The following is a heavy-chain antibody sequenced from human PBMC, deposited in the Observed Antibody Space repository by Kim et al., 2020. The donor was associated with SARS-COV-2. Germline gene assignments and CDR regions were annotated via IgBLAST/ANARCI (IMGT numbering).Heavy chain of an antibody. J-gene: IGHJ6*02. Sequence: GGSLRLSCAASGFTFSSYSMNWVRQAPGKGLEWVSYISSSSSTIYYADSVKGRFTISRDNAKNSLYLQMNSLRDEDTAVYYCARVSGRQITMVRGVIFLMDVWGQGTTVTVSS. V-gene: IGHV3-48*02. CDR2: ISSSSSTI. CDR1: GFTFSSYS. D-gene: IGHD3-10*01. CDR3: ARVSGRQITMVRGVIFLMDV.